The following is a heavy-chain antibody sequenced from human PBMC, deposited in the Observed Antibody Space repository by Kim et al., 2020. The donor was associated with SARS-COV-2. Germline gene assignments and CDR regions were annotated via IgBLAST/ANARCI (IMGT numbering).Heavy chain of an antibody. V-gene: IGHV3-21*01. D-gene: IGHD2-21*01. CDR2: ISSSSNYL. CDR3: TTPWNEYGGNFGN. CDR1: GFTFSAYS. J-gene: IGHJ4*02. Sequence: GGSLRLSCAASGFTFSAYSLNWVRQAPGKGLEWVASISSSSNYLYYADSVKGRFTISRDNAKNSLFLQMDGLRAEDTAVYYCTTPWNEYGGNFGNWGQGTLVTVSA.